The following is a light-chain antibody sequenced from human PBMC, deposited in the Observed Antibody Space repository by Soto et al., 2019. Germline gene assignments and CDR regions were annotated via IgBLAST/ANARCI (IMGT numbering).Light chain of an antibody. V-gene: IGKV1D-13*01. CDR1: QGISST. Sequence: AIQLTQSPSSLSAFVGDSVTITCRASQGISSTLAWFQQKPRKAPILLIYDASSLESGVPSRFSGSGSGTDFTLAISILQPEDFATYFCQQFHNSPLTFGGGTKVDIK. CDR2: DAS. CDR3: QQFHNSPLT. J-gene: IGKJ4*01.